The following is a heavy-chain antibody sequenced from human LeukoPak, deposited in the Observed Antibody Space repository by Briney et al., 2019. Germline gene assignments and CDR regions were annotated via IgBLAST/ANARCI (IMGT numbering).Heavy chain of an antibody. J-gene: IGHJ4*02. D-gene: IGHD1-26*01. CDR2: INPNSGGT. CDR3: ARDLEDGGSYRSGKIDY. CDR1: GYTFTGYY. Sequence: ASVKVSCKASGYTFTGYYMHWVRQAPGQVLEWMGWINPNSGGTNYAQKFQGSVTMTRDTSISTAYMELSRLRSDDTAVYYCARDLEDGGSYRSGKIDYWGQGTLVTVSS. V-gene: IGHV1-2*02.